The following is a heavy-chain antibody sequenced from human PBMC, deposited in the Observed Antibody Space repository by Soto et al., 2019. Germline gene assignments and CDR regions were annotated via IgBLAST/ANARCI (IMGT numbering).Heavy chain of an antibody. CDR3: ARVGIVATITSYYYYGMDV. J-gene: IGHJ6*02. D-gene: IGHD5-12*01. CDR1: GYTFTGYY. V-gene: IGHV1-2*02. Sequence: GASVKVSCKASGYTFTGYYMHWVRQAPGQGLEWMGWINPNSGGTNYAQKFQGRVTMTRDTSISTAYIELSRLRSDDTAVYYCARVGIVATITSYYYYGMDVWGQGTTVTVSS. CDR2: INPNSGGT.